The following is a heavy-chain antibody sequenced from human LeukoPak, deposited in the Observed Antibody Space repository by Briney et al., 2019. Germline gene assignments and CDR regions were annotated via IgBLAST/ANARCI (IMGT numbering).Heavy chain of an antibody. V-gene: IGHV4-59*01. CDR3: ARGRRYYYGMDV. J-gene: IGHJ6*02. CDR1: GGSISSYH. Sequence: SETLSLTCTVSGGSISSYHWSWIRQPPGKGLEWIGYIYYSGSTNYNPSLKSRVTISVDTSKNQFSLKLSSVTAADTAVYYCARGRRYYYGMDVWGQGTTVTVSS. CDR2: IYYSGST.